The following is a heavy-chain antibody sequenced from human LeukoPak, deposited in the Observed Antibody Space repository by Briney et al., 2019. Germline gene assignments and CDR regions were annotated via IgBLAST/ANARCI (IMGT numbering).Heavy chain of an antibody. CDR1: GGRFKSYG. CDR2: IIPVFDRP. J-gene: IGHJ4*02. V-gene: IGHV1-69*06. Sequence: SVKVSCKTTGGRFKSYGFSWVRQAPGQGLEWMGGIIPVFDRPTYAQKFEGRVTITADKSTSTAYMELSSLRSEDTAVYYCARDKTHSSWYESLDYWGQGTLVTVSS. D-gene: IGHD6-13*01. CDR3: ARDKTHSSWYESLDY.